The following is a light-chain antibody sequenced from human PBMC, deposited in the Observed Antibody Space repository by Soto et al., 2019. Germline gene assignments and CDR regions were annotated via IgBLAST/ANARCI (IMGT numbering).Light chain of an antibody. CDR3: QQYGSTPPYS. Sequence: EVVLTQSPVTLSLSPGERATLSCRASQTVSNNYLAWYQQKPGQAPRLLIIGSSDRATGIPARFSGSGSGTDFTLTISRLVPEDFAVYYCQQYGSTPPYSFGQGTKLEIK. J-gene: IGKJ2*01. V-gene: IGKV3-20*01. CDR2: GSS. CDR1: QTVSNNY.